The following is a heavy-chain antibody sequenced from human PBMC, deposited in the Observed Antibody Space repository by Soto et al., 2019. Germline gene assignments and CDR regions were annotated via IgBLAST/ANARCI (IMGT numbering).Heavy chain of an antibody. CDR2: INPNSGVT. CDR1: GYRFTAYH. Sequence: ASVKVSCKASGYRFTAYHMHWVRQAPGQGLEWMGWINPNSGVTNYAQKFQDWVTVTRDTSISTVYMELSRLKSDDTAVYYCARENIYGVVREYYFDYWGQGTLVTVSS. CDR3: ARENIYGVVREYYFDY. V-gene: IGHV1-2*04. D-gene: IGHD3-3*01. J-gene: IGHJ4*02.